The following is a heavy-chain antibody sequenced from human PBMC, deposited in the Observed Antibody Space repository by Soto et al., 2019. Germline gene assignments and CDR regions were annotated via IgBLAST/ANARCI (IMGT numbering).Heavy chain of an antibody. CDR1: GFTFSSYW. J-gene: IGHJ6*03. Sequence: PGRSLRLSCAASGFTFSSYWMSWVRQAPGKGLEWVANIKQDGSEKYYVDSVKGRFTISRDNAKNSLYLQMNSLRAEDTAVYYCARVVRGVTRRYYYYYMDVWGEGTTVTVSS. CDR2: IKQDGSEK. D-gene: IGHD3-10*01. CDR3: ARVVRGVTRRYYYYYMDV. V-gene: IGHV3-7*01.